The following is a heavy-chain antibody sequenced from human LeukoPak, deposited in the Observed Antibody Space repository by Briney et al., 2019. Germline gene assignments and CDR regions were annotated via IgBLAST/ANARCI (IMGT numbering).Heavy chain of an antibody. Sequence: SETLSLTRTVSGGSISSYYWSWIRQPAGKGLEWIGRIYTSGSTNYNPSLKSRVTMSVDTSKNQFSLKLSSVTAADTAVYYCAREPSYYYDSSGYYGGLFDYWGQGTLVTVSS. CDR1: GGSISSYY. CDR2: IYTSGST. CDR3: AREPSYYYDSSGYYGGLFDY. J-gene: IGHJ4*02. D-gene: IGHD3-22*01. V-gene: IGHV4-4*07.